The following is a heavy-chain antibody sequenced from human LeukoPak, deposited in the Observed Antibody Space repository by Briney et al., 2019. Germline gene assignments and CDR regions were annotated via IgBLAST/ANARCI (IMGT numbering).Heavy chain of an antibody. J-gene: IGHJ6*02. CDR3: ARFLGRITISGVVPYGMDV. Sequence: PGGSLSLFCAASGFTVSSNYMTWVRQAPGKGLEWVSLIYSAGGTYYTDSVKGRFTISRHSSKNTLYLQMNSLRGEDTAVYYCARFLGRITISGVVPYGMDVWGQGTTVTVSS. CDR1: GFTVSSNY. D-gene: IGHD3-3*01. CDR2: IYSAGGT. V-gene: IGHV3-53*04.